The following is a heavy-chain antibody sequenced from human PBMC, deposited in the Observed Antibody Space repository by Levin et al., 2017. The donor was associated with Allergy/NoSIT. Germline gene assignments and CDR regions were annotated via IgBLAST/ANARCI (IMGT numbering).Heavy chain of an antibody. D-gene: IGHD3-3*01. CDR2: ISWDGANG. CDR3: ARGLSSYYYYGMDV. J-gene: IGHJ6*02. Sequence: VASVKVSCAASGFTFDDYMMHWVRQAPGKGLEWVSLISWDGANGYYSDSVKGRFTVSRDNTKNSLYLQMNSLRTEDTALYYCARGLSSYYYYGMDVWGQGTTVTVSS. CDR1: GFTFDDYM. V-gene: IGHV3-43*01.